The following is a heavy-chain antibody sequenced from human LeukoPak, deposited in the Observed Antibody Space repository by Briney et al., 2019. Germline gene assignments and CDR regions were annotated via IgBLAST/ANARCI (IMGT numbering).Heavy chain of an antibody. Sequence: PGGSLRLSCAASGFTFSSYSMNWVRQPPGKGLEWIGSIYYSGSTYYNPSLKSRVTISVDTSKNQFSLKLSSVTAADTAVYYCARDDREYQLLSPLDYWGQGTLVTVSS. CDR1: GFTFSSYS. D-gene: IGHD2-2*01. V-gene: IGHV4-39*07. CDR3: ARDDREYQLLSPLDY. J-gene: IGHJ4*02. CDR2: IYYSGST.